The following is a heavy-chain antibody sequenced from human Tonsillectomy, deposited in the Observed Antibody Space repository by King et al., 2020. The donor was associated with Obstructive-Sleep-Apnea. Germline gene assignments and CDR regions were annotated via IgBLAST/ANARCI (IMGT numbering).Heavy chain of an antibody. Sequence: QLVQSGAEVKKPGASVKVSCKASGYTFTNYAIHWVRQAPGQRLELMGWINAGNGNTKSSQKFQGRVTITRDTSASTAYMELSSLRSEDTAVYYCARPEAYYYDSSGFYSFDFWGQGSLVTVAS. D-gene: IGHD3-22*01. CDR2: INAGNGNT. V-gene: IGHV1-3*01. J-gene: IGHJ4*02. CDR3: ARPEAYYYDSSGFYSFDF. CDR1: GYTFTNYA.